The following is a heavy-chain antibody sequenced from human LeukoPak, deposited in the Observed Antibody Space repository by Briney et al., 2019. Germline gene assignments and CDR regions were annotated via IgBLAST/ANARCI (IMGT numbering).Heavy chain of an antibody. CDR2: ISYDGSNE. V-gene: IGHV3-30-3*01. CDR3: ARPSYYYDSSGSVSGAFDI. CDR1: GFTFSGYA. Sequence: GGSLRLSCAASGFTFSGYAMHWVRQAPGKGLEWVAVISYDGSNEYYADSVKGRFTISRDNSKNTLYLQMNSLSVEDTAVYYCARPSYYYDSSGSVSGAFDIWGQGTMVTVSS. D-gene: IGHD3-22*01. J-gene: IGHJ3*02.